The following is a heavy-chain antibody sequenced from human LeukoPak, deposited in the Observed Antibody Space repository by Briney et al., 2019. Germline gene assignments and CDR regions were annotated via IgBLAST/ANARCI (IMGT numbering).Heavy chain of an antibody. Sequence: ASVKVSCKASGYTFTGYYMHWVRQAPGQGLEWMGWINPNSGGTNYAQKLQGRVTMTRDTSISTAYMEMSRLRSDDTAVYYCARGHTVRSDYWGQGTLVTVSS. V-gene: IGHV1-2*02. D-gene: IGHD4-11*01. CDR2: INPNSGGT. J-gene: IGHJ4*02. CDR3: ARGHTVRSDY. CDR1: GYTFTGYY.